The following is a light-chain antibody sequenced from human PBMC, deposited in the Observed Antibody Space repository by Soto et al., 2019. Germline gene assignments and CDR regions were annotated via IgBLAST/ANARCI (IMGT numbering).Light chain of an antibody. Sequence: MVLTQSLGTLSLSPGERATLSCRASQSVSSSYFAWYQQKHGQAPMLLIDGASSRATGSQDRFSGSGSGTDFTLTISILEPEDLAVYYCQQYGSSPGTFGQGTKVDIK. J-gene: IGKJ1*01. CDR2: GAS. CDR1: QSVSSSY. CDR3: QQYGSSPGT. V-gene: IGKV3-20*01.